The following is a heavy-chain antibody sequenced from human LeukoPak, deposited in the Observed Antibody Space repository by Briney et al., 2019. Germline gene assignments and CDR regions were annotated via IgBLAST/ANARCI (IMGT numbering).Heavy chain of an antibody. CDR3: ARRGRYSYGRTPFDY. J-gene: IGHJ4*02. Sequence: PSETLSLTCAVYGGSFSGYYWSWIRQPPGKGLEWIGEISHSGSTNYNPSLKSRVTISVDTSKNQFSLKLSSVTAADTAVYYCARRGRYSYGRTPFDYWGQGTLVTVSS. D-gene: IGHD5-18*01. CDR1: GGSFSGYY. CDR2: ISHSGST. V-gene: IGHV4-34*01.